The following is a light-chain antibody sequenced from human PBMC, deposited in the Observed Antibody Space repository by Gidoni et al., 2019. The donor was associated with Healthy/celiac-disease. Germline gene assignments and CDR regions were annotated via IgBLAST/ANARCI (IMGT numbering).Light chain of an antibody. Sequence: VSSSYLAWYQQKPGQAPRLLIYGASSRATGIPDRFSGSGSGTDFTLTISRLEPEDFAVYYCQQYGSSPRTFGQGTKVEIK. J-gene: IGKJ1*01. CDR3: QQYGSSPRT. V-gene: IGKV3-20*01. CDR1: VSSSY. CDR2: GAS.